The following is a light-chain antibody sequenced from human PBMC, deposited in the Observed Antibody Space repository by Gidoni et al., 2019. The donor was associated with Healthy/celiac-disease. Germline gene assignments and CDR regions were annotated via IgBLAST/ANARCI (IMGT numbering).Light chain of an antibody. Sequence: VSSSYLAWYQQKPGQAPRLLIYGASSRATGIPDRFSGSGSGTDFTLTISRLEPEDFAVYYCQQYGSSPRTFGQGTKVEIK. J-gene: IGKJ1*01. CDR3: QQYGSSPRT. V-gene: IGKV3-20*01. CDR1: VSSSY. CDR2: GAS.